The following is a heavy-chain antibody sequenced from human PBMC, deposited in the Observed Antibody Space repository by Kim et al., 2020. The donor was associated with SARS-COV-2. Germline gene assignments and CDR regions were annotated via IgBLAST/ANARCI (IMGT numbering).Heavy chain of an antibody. CDR1: GGTFSSYA. J-gene: IGHJ6*02. CDR2: IIPIFGTA. CDR3: AGVEGITMIVVVTNYYGMDV. Sequence: SVKVSCKASGGTFSSYAISWVRQAPGQGLEWMGGIIPIFGTANYAQKFQGRVTITADESTSTAYMELSSLRSEYTAVYYCAGVEGITMIVVVTNYYGMDVWGQGTTVTVSS. V-gene: IGHV1-69*13. D-gene: IGHD3-22*01.